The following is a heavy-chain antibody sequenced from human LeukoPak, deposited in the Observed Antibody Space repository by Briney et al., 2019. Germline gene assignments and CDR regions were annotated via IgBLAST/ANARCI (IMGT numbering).Heavy chain of an antibody. CDR2: ISRSSTTI. Sequence: GGSLRLSCAASGFTFSHYSMNWVRQAPGKGLEWVSYISRSSTTIYYADSVKGRFTISRDNAKNSLYLQMNSLRAEDTAVYYCATSGYSSSWYFGWGQGTLVTVSS. CDR1: GFTFSHYS. J-gene: IGHJ4*02. CDR3: ATSGYSSSWYFG. D-gene: IGHD6-13*01. V-gene: IGHV3-48*01.